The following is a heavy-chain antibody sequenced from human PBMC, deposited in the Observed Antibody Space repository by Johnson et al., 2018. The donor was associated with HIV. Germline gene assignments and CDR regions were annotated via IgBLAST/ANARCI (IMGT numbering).Heavy chain of an antibody. CDR2: IKQDGSEK. Sequence: VQLMESGGGVVQPGRSLRLSCAASGFTFSTYDMHWVRQAPGKGLEWVANIKQDGSEKYYVDSVKGRFTISRDNAKNSLYLQMNSLRAEDTAVYYCATEYGSGSYYTYAFDIWGQGTMVTVSS. D-gene: IGHD3-10*01. V-gene: IGHV3-7*03. CDR1: GFTFSTYD. CDR3: ATEYGSGSYYTYAFDI. J-gene: IGHJ3*02.